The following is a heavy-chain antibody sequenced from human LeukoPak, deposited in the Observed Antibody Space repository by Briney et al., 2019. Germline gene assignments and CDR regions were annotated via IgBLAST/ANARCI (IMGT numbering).Heavy chain of an antibody. CDR3: ARGRRLRGVTSRPIYYYYYMDV. V-gene: IGHV1-8*03. D-gene: IGHD3-10*01. CDR1: GYTFNTFD. CDR2: VNPYNDKT. J-gene: IGHJ6*03. Sequence: ASVNVSFKASGYTFNTFDINWVRQAAGQGPEWMGWVNPYNDKTVYAPKFQGRVSISSNNSINTAYMEFSGLKSDDTAVYYCARGRRLRGVTSRPIYYYYYMDVWGGGTTVTVSS.